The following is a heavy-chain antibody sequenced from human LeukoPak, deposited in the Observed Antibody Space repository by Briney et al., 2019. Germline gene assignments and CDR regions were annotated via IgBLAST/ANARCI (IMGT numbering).Heavy chain of an antibody. V-gene: IGHV4-39*07. CDR1: GGSISSSSYY. CDR3: ARGPNYGGNSKDFDY. CDR2: IYYSGST. D-gene: IGHD4-23*01. J-gene: IGHJ4*02. Sequence: SETLSLTCTVSGGSISSSSYYWGWIRQPPGKGPEWIGSIYYSGSTYYNPSLKSRVTISVDTSKNQFSLKLSSVTAADTAVYYCARGPNYGGNSKDFDYWGQGTLVTVSS.